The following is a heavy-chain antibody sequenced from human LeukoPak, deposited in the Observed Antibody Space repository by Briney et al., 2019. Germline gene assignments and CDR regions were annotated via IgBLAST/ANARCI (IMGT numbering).Heavy chain of an antibody. V-gene: IGHV3-9*01. CDR1: GFTFSSYS. CDR3: AKDSKYYYDSSGWPDY. Sequence: GGSLRLSCAASGFTFSSYSMNWVRQAPGKGLVWVSGISWNSGSIGYADSVKGRFTISRDNAKNSLYLQMNSLRAEDTALYYCAKDSKYYYDSSGWPDYWGQGTLVTVSS. D-gene: IGHD3-22*01. J-gene: IGHJ4*02. CDR2: ISWNSGSI.